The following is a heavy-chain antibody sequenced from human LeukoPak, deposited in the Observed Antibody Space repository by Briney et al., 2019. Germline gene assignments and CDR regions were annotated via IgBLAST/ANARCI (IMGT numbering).Heavy chain of an antibody. CDR2: IYPADSDT. CDR3: ARTLQSYGHNYFDP. J-gene: IGHJ5*02. CDR1: GYDFATYW. Sequence: HGESLKISCKGSGYDFATYWIGWVRQTPGEGLEGVGLIYPADSDTRYSPSVQGHVTISADSSTSTAYLQWSSLKASDTAIYDCARTLQSYGHNYFDPWGQGTLVTVSS. V-gene: IGHV5-51*01. D-gene: IGHD3-16*01.